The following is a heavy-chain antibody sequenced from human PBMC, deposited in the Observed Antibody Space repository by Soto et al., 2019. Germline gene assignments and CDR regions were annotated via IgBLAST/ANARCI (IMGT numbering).Heavy chain of an antibody. J-gene: IGHJ6*02. D-gene: IGHD3-9*01. CDR3: ARDRKYYDFLTGYYDYHGMDV. CDR2: ISYDGSNK. Sequence: GGSLRLSCAASGFTFSSYAMHWVRQAPGKGLEWVAVISYDGSNKYYADSVKGRFTISRDNSKNTLYLQMNSLRAEDTAVYYCARDRKYYDFLTGYYDYHGMDVWGQGTTVTVSS. V-gene: IGHV3-30-3*01. CDR1: GFTFSSYA.